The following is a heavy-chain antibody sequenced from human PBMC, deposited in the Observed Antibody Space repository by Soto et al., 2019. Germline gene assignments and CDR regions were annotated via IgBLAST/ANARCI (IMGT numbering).Heavy chain of an antibody. Sequence: QVQLVESGGGVVQPGRSLRLSWAASGFTFSSYGIHWVRQAPGKGLEWVAVISYDGGNKHYADSVQGRFTISRDNSKNTLYLQMNSLRAEDTAVYYCAKDTYYLDSSGYYVFDSWGQGTLVTVSS. CDR3: AKDTYYLDSSGYYVFDS. CDR1: GFTFSSYG. CDR2: ISYDGGNK. J-gene: IGHJ4*02. D-gene: IGHD3-22*01. V-gene: IGHV3-30*18.